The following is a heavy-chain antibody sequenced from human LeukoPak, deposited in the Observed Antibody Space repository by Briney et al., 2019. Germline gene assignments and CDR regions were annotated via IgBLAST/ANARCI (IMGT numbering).Heavy chain of an antibody. CDR2: IKQDGSEK. D-gene: IGHD3-3*01. CDR3: ARDFRYDFWSGSDY. CDR1: GFTFTTYW. V-gene: IGHV3-7*01. Sequence: GGSLRLSCAASGFTFTTYWMSWVRQLPGKGLESVANIKQDGSEKHYVDSVKGRFTISRDNAKNSLYLQMNSLRAEDMAMYYCARDFRYDFWSGSDYWGQGTLVTVSS. J-gene: IGHJ4*02.